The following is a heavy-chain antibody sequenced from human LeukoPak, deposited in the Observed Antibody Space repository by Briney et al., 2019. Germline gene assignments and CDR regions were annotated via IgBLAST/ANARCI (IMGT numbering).Heavy chain of an antibody. CDR1: GYTFTSYG. V-gene: IGHV1-69*13. CDR3: ATRNRPTYYYDSSGYHLFDY. CDR2: IISIFGTA. D-gene: IGHD3-22*01. Sequence: GASVKVSCKASGYTFTSYGISWVRQAPGQGLEWMGGIISIFGTANYAQKFQDRVTITADESTSTAYMELSSLRSEDTAVYYCATRNRPTYYYDSSGYHLFDYWGQGTLVTVSS. J-gene: IGHJ4*02.